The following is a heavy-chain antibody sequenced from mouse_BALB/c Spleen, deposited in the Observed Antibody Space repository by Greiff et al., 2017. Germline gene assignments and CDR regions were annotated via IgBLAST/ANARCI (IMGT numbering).Heavy chain of an antibody. CDR3: AREVTTPIFDY. Sequence: DVQLQESGPGLVKPSQSLSLTCSVTGYSITSGYYWNWIRQFPGNKLEWMGYISYDGSNNYNPSLKNRISITRDTSKNQFFLKLNSVTTEDTATYYCAREVTTPIFDYWGQGTTLTVSS. J-gene: IGHJ2*01. D-gene: IGHD1-2*01. CDR1: GYSITSGYY. V-gene: IGHV3-6*02. CDR2: ISYDGSN.